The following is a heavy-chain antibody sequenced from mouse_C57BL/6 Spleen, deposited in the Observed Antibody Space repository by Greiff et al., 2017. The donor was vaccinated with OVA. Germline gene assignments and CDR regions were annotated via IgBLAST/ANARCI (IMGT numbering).Heavy chain of an antibody. D-gene: IGHD2-2*01. V-gene: IGHV1-62-2*01. CDR1: GYTFTEYT. Sequence: VQRVESGAELVKPGASVKLSCKASGYTFTEYTIHWVKQRSGQGLEWIGWFYPGSGSIKYNEKFKDKATLTADKSSSTVYMELSRLTSEDSAVYFCARHGDYGYDGALYYFDYWGQGTTLTVSS. CDR3: ARHGDYGYDGALYYFDY. CDR2: FYPGSGSI. J-gene: IGHJ2*01.